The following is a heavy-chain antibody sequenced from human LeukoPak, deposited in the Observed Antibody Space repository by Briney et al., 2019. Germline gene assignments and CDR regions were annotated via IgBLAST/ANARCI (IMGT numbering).Heavy chain of an antibody. J-gene: IGHJ3*02. Sequence: GSLRLSCVASGFTFSTYAMGWVRQAPGKGLEWVSAISGSGDSTYYADSVKGRLTISRDNPKNTVYLQMNSLRAEDTAVYYCAKGYCSGGSCPSGAFDIWGQGTMVTVSS. V-gene: IGHV3-23*01. CDR1: GFTFSTYA. CDR2: ISGSGDST. CDR3: AKGYCSGGSCPSGAFDI. D-gene: IGHD2-15*01.